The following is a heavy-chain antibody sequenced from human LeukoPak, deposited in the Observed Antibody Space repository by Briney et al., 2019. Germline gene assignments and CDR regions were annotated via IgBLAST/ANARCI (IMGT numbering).Heavy chain of an antibody. CDR2: IYYSGNT. CDR3: ASTPSGSSAWYYFDK. J-gene: IGHJ4*02. Sequence: NPSETLSLTCTVSGGSISSSSDYWGWIRQPPGKGLEWIGSIYYSGNTYYNPSLKSRVTISVDTSKKQFSLKLSSVTAADTAVYYCASTPSGSSAWYYFDKWGQGTLVTVSS. V-gene: IGHV4-39*01. CDR1: GGSISSSSDY. D-gene: IGHD6-19*01.